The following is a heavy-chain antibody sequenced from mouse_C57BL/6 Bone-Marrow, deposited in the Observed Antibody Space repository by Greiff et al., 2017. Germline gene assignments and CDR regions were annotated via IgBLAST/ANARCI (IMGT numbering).Heavy chain of an antibody. J-gene: IGHJ4*01. D-gene: IGHD2-1*01. CDR3: ARRYGNYVDYYAMDY. V-gene: IGHV5-12*01. Sequence: EVMLVESGGGLVQPGGSLKLSCAASGFTFSDYYMYWVRQTPEKRLEWVAYISNGGGSTYYPDTVKGRFTISRDNAKNTLYLQMSRLKSEDTAMYYWARRYGNYVDYYAMDYWGQGTSVTVSS. CDR2: ISNGGGST. CDR1: GFTFSDYY.